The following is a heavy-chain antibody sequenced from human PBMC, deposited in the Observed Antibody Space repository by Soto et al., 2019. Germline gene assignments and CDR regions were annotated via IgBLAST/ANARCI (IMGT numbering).Heavy chain of an antibody. CDR2: VSHSGST. D-gene: IGHD1-26*01. CDR1: GGSFSDYY. Sequence: QVHLQQWGAGLLKPSETLSLTCAVYGGSFSDYYWSWIRQTPEKGLEWIGEVSHSGSTTYNPSLKNRVTIAIDTSKNQFSLTLSSVTAADTAIYFCAREEPASRHHDYWGQGNLVTVSS. J-gene: IGHJ4*02. CDR3: AREEPASRHHDY. V-gene: IGHV4-34*02.